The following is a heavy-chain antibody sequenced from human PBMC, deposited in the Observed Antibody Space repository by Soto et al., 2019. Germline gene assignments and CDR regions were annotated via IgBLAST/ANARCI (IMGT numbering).Heavy chain of an antibody. CDR3: VKGYTEPQTSYYYYGMDV. J-gene: IGHJ6*02. D-gene: IGHD1-20*01. CDR2: ISRKGDNT. CDR1: GFTFSSYA. V-gene: IGHV3-64D*06. Sequence: HPGGSLRLSCSGSGFTFSSYAMHWVRQAPGKGLEYVSSISRKGDNTYYAESVKGRFTISRDNSKNTLYLQMSSLRAEDTAVYYCVKGYTEPQTSYYYYGMDVWGQGTTVTVSS.